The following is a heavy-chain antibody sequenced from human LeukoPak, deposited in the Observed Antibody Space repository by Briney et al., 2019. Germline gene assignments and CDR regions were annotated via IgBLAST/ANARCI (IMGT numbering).Heavy chain of an antibody. D-gene: IGHD5/OR15-5a*01. CDR1: GFTFSSYS. Sequence: GGSLRLFCAASGFTFSSYSMNWVRQAPGKGLEWVSSISSSSSYVYYADSVKGRFTISRDNAKNSLYLQMNSLRAEDTAVYYCARGSTPTDYWGQGTLVTVSS. CDR3: ARGSTPTDY. V-gene: IGHV3-21*01. CDR2: ISSSSSYV. J-gene: IGHJ4*02.